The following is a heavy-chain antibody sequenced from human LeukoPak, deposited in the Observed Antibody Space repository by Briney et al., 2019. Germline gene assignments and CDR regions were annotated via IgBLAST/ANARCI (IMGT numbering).Heavy chain of an antibody. V-gene: IGHV1-18*01. CDR2: ITAYNGNR. J-gene: IGHJ4*01. CDR1: GYTFSNYG. D-gene: IGHD1-1*01. CDR3: ARDNDKVVDH. Sequence: GASVKVSCKPSGYTFSNYGISWVRQAPGQGLDWMGWITAYNGNRLYAQRFQGRITLTTDTSTSTSYMELRSPEYDDTAIYYCARDNDKVVDHWGQGTLVTVSS.